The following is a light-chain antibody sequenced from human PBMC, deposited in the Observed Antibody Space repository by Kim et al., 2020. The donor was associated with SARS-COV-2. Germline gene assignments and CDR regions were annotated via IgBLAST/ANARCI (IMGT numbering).Light chain of an antibody. Sequence: DVQMTQSPASLSAFVGDRIIITCRARQRIDNCLNWYQQEPGKAPTLIIFSSFNLKSGVSSRFSGSGSGTEFTLIINSLQPEDSATYFWQESYTVRPTFGPGTKVDIK. CDR3: QESYTVRPT. CDR1: QRIDNC. V-gene: IGKV1-39*01. J-gene: IGKJ1*01. CDR2: SSF.